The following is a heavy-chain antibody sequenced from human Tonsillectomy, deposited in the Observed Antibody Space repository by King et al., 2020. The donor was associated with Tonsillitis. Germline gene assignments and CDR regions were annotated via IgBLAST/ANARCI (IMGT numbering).Heavy chain of an antibody. CDR2: KYYRSKWYN. Sequence: VQLQQSGPGLVKPSQTLSLTCAISGDRVSSNSAAWNWISQSPSRGLEWLGRKYYRSKWYNDYAVSVKSRITINPDTSKNQIYQQLNSVTPQATAVYYGARRRDYCSSGSCYKDGDYCGMDVWGQGTTVTVSS. CDR1: GDRVSSNSAA. V-gene: IGHV6-1*01. J-gene: IGHJ6*02. CDR3: ARRRDYCSSGSCYKDGDYCGMDV. D-gene: IGHD2-15*01.